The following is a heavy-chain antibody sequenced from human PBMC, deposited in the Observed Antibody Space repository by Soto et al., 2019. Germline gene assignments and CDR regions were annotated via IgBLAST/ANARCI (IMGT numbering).Heavy chain of an antibody. Sequence: QITLKESGPTLVKPTETLTLTCTFSGFSLSTRGVGVGWIRQPPGKALEWLAVIYWDEDRRYSPSLKSRLIITKDTSKNQVFLIMTNMDPVDTATYYCAHLMITYGGVIGDDAFDMWGQGTLLTVSS. V-gene: IGHV2-5*02. J-gene: IGHJ3*02. CDR3: AHLMITYGGVIGDDAFDM. CDR1: GFSLSTRGVG. CDR2: IYWDEDR. D-gene: IGHD3-16*02.